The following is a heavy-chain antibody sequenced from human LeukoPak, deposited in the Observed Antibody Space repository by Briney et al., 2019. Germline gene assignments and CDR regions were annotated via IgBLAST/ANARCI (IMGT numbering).Heavy chain of an antibody. Sequence: ASVTVSCKASGYTFTSYDINWVRQATGQGLEWMGWMNPNSGNTGYAQKFQGRVTMTRNTSISTAYMELSSLRSEDTAVYYCARFSFGSSWYEPYYYYYGMDVWGQGTTVTVSS. CDR1: GYTFTSYD. V-gene: IGHV1-8*01. D-gene: IGHD6-13*01. J-gene: IGHJ6*02. CDR2: MNPNSGNT. CDR3: ARFSFGSSWYEPYYYYYGMDV.